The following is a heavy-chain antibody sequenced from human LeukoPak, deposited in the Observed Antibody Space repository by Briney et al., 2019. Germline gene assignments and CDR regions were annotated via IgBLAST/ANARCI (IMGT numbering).Heavy chain of an antibody. CDR2: ISANGGYT. J-gene: IGHJ4*02. CDR3: AKSLWDILGDFDY. V-gene: IGHV3-23*01. Sequence: HPGGSLRLSCTASGFTFNNYAMNWVRQAPGKGLEWVSVISANGGYTYYADSVKGRFTISRDNSKNTLYLQMNSLRAEDTAVYYCAKSLWDILGDFDYWGQGTLVTVSS. CDR1: GFTFNNYA. D-gene: IGHD1-26*01.